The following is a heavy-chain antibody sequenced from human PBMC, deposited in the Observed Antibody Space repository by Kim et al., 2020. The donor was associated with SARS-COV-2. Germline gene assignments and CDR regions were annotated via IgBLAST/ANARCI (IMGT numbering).Heavy chain of an antibody. V-gene: IGHV3-13*01. CDR1: GFTFSSYD. CDR2: IGTAGDT. J-gene: IGHJ6*02. Sequence: GGSLRLSCAASGFTFSSYDMHWVRQATGKGLEWVSAIGTAGDTYYPGSVKGRFTISRENAKNSLYLQMNSLRAGDTAVYYCAREAGYSSGWYYYYYGMDVWGQGTTVTVSS. D-gene: IGHD6-19*01. CDR3: AREAGYSSGWYYYYYGMDV.